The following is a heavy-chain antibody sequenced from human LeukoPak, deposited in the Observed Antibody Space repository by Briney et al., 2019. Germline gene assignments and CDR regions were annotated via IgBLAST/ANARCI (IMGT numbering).Heavy chain of an antibody. CDR3: VRYEMDV. D-gene: IGHD3-3*01. CDR2: IKTDGSEN. Sequence: GGSLRLSCAASGFTFSSYWMMWVRQARGKGLEWVATIKTDGSENYHVDSVKGRFSISRDNTKNSLFLQLNSLRVEDTAVYYCVRYEMDVWGQGTTVTVSS. J-gene: IGHJ6*02. CDR1: GFTFSSYW. V-gene: IGHV3-7*01.